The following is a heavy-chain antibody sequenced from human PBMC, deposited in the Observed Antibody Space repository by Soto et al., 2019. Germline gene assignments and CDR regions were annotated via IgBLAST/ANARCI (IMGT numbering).Heavy chain of an antibody. Sequence: PSETLSLTCTVSGGSINSYYWSWIRQPPGKGLEWIGYIYYSGSTNYNPSLKSRVTIAVDTSKNQFSLKLSSVTAADTAVYYCARLGERNSVGLKFMVRGVTPFDPWGQGTLVTVS. D-gene: IGHD3-10*01. V-gene: IGHV4-59*08. J-gene: IGHJ5*02. CDR2: IYYSGST. CDR1: GGSINSYY. CDR3: ARLGERNSVGLKFMVRGVTPFDP.